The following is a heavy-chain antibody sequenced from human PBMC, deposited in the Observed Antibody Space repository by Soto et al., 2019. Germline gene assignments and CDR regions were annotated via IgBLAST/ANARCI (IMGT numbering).Heavy chain of an antibody. CDR2: MHPSGYT. J-gene: IGHJ6*02. V-gene: IGHV4-34*01. D-gene: IGHD1-1*01. Sequence: PSETLSLTCAVYGGSLSDYYWSWIRQSPGKGLEWIGEMHPSGYTDYNPSLKSRVTISVDTSKNQFSLRLTSVTAADTAVYYCARGRDEYKLGNVWGHGTTVTVSS. CDR1: GGSLSDYY. CDR3: ARGRDEYKLGNV.